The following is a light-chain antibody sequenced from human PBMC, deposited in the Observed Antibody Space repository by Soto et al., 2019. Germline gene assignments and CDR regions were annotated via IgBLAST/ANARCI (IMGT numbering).Light chain of an antibody. J-gene: IGLJ2*01. V-gene: IGLV2-14*01. CDR2: DVS. Sequence: QSVLTQPASVSGSPGQSITISCTGTSSDVGDYNYVSWYQQHPGKAPKLMIYDVSNRPSGVSNRFSGSKSDNTASLTISGLQAEDEADYYCSSYRSSSTLLFGGGTKVTVL. CDR3: SSYRSSSTLL. CDR1: SSDVGDYNY.